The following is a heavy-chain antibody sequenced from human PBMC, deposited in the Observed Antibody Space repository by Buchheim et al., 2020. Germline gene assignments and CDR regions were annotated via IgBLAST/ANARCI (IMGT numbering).Heavy chain of an antibody. CDR2: IWYDGSNK. Sequence: QVQLVESGGGVVQPGRSLRLSCAASGFTFSSYSMHWVRQAPGKGLEWVAVIWYDGSNKYYADSVKGRFTISRDNSKNTLYLQMNSLRAEDTAVYYWARVYGDPNYYYYYGMDVWGQGTT. D-gene: IGHD4-17*01. J-gene: IGHJ6*02. CDR1: GFTFSSYS. CDR3: ARVYGDPNYYYYYGMDV. V-gene: IGHV3-33*01.